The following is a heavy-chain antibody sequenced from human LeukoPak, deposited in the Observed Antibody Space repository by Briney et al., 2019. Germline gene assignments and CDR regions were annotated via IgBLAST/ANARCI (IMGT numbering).Heavy chain of an antibody. J-gene: IGHJ4*02. Sequence: ASVKVSCKASGYTFTSYYMHWVRQAPGQGLERMGIINPSGGSTSYAQKFQGRVTITADESTSTAYMELSSLRSEDTAVYYCASQTYYYDSSGYFTRSSALDYWGQGTLVTVSS. D-gene: IGHD3-22*01. V-gene: IGHV1-46*01. CDR1: GYTFTSYY. CDR2: INPSGGST. CDR3: ASQTYYYDSSGYFTRSSALDY.